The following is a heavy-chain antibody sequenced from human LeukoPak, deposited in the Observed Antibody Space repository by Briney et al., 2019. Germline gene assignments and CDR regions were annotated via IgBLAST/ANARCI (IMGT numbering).Heavy chain of an antibody. J-gene: IGHJ4*02. V-gene: IGHV4-59*08. Sequence: SETLSLTCTVSGGSISSYYWSWIRQPPGRGLEWIGYIYYSGTTNYNPSVKSRVTISIDTSKNQFSLKLSSVTAADTAVYYCARHGDSSGWSQFDYWGRGTLVTVSS. D-gene: IGHD6-19*01. CDR2: IYYSGTT. CDR3: ARHGDSSGWSQFDY. CDR1: GGSISSYY.